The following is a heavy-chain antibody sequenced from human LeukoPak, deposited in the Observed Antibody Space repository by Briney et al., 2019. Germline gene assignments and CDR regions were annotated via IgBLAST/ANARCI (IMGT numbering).Heavy chain of an antibody. Sequence: QPGGSLRLSCVASGFIFSSYGMHWVRQAPGKGLEWVAVISHDGSNEYYTDSVKGRFTISRDNAKNTLYLQMGSLRLEDTAVYYCAKVTYYYDSSAYGMDVWGQGTTVT. CDR2: ISHDGSNE. V-gene: IGHV3-30*18. CDR3: AKVTYYYDSSAYGMDV. D-gene: IGHD3-22*01. CDR1: GFIFSSYG. J-gene: IGHJ6*02.